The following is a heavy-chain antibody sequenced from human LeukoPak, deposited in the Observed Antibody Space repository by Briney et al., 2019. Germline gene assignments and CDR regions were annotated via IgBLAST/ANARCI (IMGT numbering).Heavy chain of an antibody. Sequence: PSETLSLTCTVSGGSISSYYWSWVRQAPRKGLEWVSFISGSGGSTYYTDSVKGRFTISRDNSKNTLSLQMNSLRADDTAVYYCAKDDPNDYMPWIYWGQGTLVAVSS. CDR3: AKDDPNDYMPWIY. D-gene: IGHD4-11*01. CDR2: ISGSGGST. J-gene: IGHJ4*02. V-gene: IGHV3-23*01. CDR1: GGSISSYY.